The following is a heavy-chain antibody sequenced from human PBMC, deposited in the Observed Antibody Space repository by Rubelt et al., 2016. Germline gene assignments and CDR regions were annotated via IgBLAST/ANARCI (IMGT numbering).Heavy chain of an antibody. D-gene: IGHD4-17*01. CDR1: GGTFSSYA. CDR2: IIPIFGTA. V-gene: IGHV1-69*01. Sequence: QVQLVQSGAEVKKPGSSVKVSCKASGGTFSSYAISWVRQAPGQGLEWMGGIIPIFGTANYAQKFQGRVTITADESTSTADMERSSLGSEDTAVYYCARGDATVPRSYWYFDLWGRGTLVTVSS. J-gene: IGHJ2*01. CDR3: ARGDATVPRSYWYFDL.